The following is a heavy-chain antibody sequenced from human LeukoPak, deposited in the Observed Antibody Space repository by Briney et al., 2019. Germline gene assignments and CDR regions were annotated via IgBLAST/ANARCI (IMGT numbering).Heavy chain of an antibody. V-gene: IGHV4-34*01. J-gene: IGHJ6*03. CDR1: GGSFSGYY. CDR3: ARSSEGRYYYDSSGYSYYYYYMDV. D-gene: IGHD3-22*01. Sequence: SETLSLTCAVYGGSFSGYYWSWIRQPPGKGLEWIGEINHSGSTNYNPSLKSRVTISVDTSKNQFSLKLSSVTAADTAVYYCARSSEGRYYYDSSGYSYYYYYMDVWGKGTTVTISS. CDR2: INHSGST.